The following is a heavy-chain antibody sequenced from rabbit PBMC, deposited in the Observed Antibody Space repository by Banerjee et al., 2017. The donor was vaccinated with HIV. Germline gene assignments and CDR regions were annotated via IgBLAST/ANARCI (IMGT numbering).Heavy chain of an antibody. CDR3: ARSDGSYLYMGFGL. J-gene: IGHJ4*01. V-gene: IGHV1S45*01. D-gene: IGHD5-1*01. Sequence: QEQLEESGGGLVKPGGTLTLTCTASGFTLRSYWMCWVRQAPGKGLELIGCISTSTTNTYYASWAKGRFTISKTSSTTVTLQMTSLTAADTATYFCARSDGSYLYMGFGLWGPGTLVTVS. CDR2: ISTSTTNT. CDR1: GFTLRSYW.